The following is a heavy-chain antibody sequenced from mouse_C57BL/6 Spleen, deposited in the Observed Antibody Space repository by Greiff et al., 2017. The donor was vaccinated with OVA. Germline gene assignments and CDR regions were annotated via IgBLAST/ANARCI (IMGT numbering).Heavy chain of an antibody. CDR3: ARSPDYDVFYWYFDV. Sequence: QVQLQQPGAELVKPGASVKLSCKASGYTFTSYWMHWVKQRPGRGLEWIGRIDPNSGGTKYNEKFKSKAPLTVDKPSSTAYMQRSSLTSEDSSVYYCARSPDYDVFYWYFDVWGTGTTVTVSS. D-gene: IGHD2-4*01. CDR2: IDPNSGGT. V-gene: IGHV1-72*01. CDR1: GYTFTSYW. J-gene: IGHJ1*03.